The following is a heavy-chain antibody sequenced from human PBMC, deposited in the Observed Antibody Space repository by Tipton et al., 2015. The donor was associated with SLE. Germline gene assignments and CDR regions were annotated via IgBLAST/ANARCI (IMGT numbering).Heavy chain of an antibody. V-gene: IGHV4-30-4*01. CDR1: GGSISSGDYY. D-gene: IGHD6-13*01. J-gene: IGHJ4*02. CDR2: INHSGST. Sequence: TLSLTCTVSGGSISSGDYYWSWIRQPPGKGLEWIGYINHSGSTNYNPSLKSRVTISVDTSKNQFSLRLSSVTAADTAVYYCARGVAAAEWGQGTLVTVSS. CDR3: ARGVAAAE.